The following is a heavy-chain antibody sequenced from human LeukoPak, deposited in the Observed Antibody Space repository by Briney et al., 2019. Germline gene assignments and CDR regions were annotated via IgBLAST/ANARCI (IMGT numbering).Heavy chain of an antibody. CDR3: ARHANYDSGSYPFDY. CDR2: IYHSGST. V-gene: IGHV4-30-2*01. CDR1: GGSISSGGYY. J-gene: IGHJ4*02. D-gene: IGHD3-10*01. Sequence: SQTLSLTCTVSGGSISSGGYYWSWIRQPPGKGLEWIGYIYHSGSTNYNPSLKSRVTISADTSKNQFSLKLSSVTAADTAVYYCARHANYDSGSYPFDYWGQGTLVTVSS.